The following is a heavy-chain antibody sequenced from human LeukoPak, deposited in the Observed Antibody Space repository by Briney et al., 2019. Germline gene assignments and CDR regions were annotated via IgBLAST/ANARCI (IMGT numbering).Heavy chain of an antibody. J-gene: IGHJ6*03. Sequence: GGSLRPSCAASAFPFSTYDMTWVRQAPGKALEWVSAIRVTDGSAYYADSVKGRFTISRDNSKNTLYLQMNSLRAEDTAKYYCAKGSCSSHICYYFYYMDVWGKGTTVTVSS. CDR3: AKGSCSSHICYYFYYMDV. CDR2: IRVTDGSA. V-gene: IGHV3-23*01. CDR1: AFPFSTYD. D-gene: IGHD2-2*01.